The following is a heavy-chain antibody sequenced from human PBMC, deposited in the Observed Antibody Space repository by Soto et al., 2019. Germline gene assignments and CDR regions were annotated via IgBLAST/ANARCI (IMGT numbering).Heavy chain of an antibody. Sequence: QVPLVESGGGVVQPGRSLRLSCVASGFTFSSYALHWVRQAPGKGLEWVALISNDGMNTFYADSVKGRMTVSRDKAEKTMYLQMNSLTAADTAVYYCAKGLRFMEHWGQGTVVTVSS. V-gene: IGHV3-30-3*02. CDR1: GFTFSSYA. J-gene: IGHJ1*01. CDR3: AKGLRFMEH. D-gene: IGHD1-1*01. CDR2: ISNDGMNT.